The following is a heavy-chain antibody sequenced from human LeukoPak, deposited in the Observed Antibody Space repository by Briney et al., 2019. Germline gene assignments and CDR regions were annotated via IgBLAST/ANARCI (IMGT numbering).Heavy chain of an antibody. CDR3: AKDLPPHLTIFGVVTAYGGFDY. D-gene: IGHD3-3*01. Sequence: GGSLRLSCAASGFTFSSYGMHWVRQAPGKGLEWVAFIRYDGSNKYYADSVKGRFTISRDNSKNTLYLQMDSLRAEDTAVYYCAKDLPPHLTIFGVVTAYGGFDYWGQGTLVTVSS. V-gene: IGHV3-30*02. CDR2: IRYDGSNK. CDR1: GFTFSSYG. J-gene: IGHJ4*02.